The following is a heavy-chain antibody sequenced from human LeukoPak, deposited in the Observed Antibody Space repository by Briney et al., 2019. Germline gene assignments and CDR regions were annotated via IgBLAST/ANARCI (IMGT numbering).Heavy chain of an antibody. J-gene: IGHJ4*02. CDR3: ARGGTYYDFWSGPYYFDY. D-gene: IGHD3-3*01. Sequence: PGGSLRLSCAASGFTFSNYAMHWVRQAPGKGLEYVSAISSNGGSTYYANSVKGRFTISRDNSKNTLYLQMGSLRAEDMAVYYCARGGTYYDFWSGPYYFDYWGQGTLVTVSS. CDR1: GFTFSNYA. V-gene: IGHV3-64*01. CDR2: ISSNGGST.